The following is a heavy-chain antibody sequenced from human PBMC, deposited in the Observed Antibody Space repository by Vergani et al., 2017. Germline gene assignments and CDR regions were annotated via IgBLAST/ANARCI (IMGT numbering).Heavy chain of an antibody. J-gene: IGHJ4*02. CDR2: IWYDGSNK. CDR1: GFTFSSYG. CDR3: ARGEYPWRSTYYYDSSGYRFRFDY. D-gene: IGHD3-22*01. V-gene: IGHV3-33*01. Sequence: QVQLVEYGGGVVQPGRSLRLSCAASGFTFSSYGMHWVRQAPGKGLEWVAVIWYDGSNKYYADSVKGRFTISRDNSKNTLYLQMNSLRAEDTAVYYCARGEYPWRSTYYYDSSGYRFRFDYWGQGTLVTVSS.